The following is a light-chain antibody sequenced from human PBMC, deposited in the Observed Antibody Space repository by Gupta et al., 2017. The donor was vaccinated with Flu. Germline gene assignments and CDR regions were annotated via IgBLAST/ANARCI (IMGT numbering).Light chain of an antibody. J-gene: IGKJ1*01. V-gene: IGKV2-30*01. CDR2: KVS. CDR3: MQGKKWPGT. Sequence: IAGRFSKSLLDSEGISYLHWFHQKQGQSPRRLIYKVSNRDAGGPDRWSGGRAGADFTLTISRVEAADVGVYYCMQGKKWPGTFGQGTKVEIK. CDR1: KSLLDSEGISY.